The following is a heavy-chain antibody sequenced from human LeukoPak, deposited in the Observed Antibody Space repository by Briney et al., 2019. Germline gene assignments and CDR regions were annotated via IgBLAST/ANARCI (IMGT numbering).Heavy chain of an antibody. CDR3: AVYYDSSGYYGGFDY. V-gene: IGHV1-46*01. Sequence: ASVKVSCKASGYTFTSYYMHWVRQAPGQGLEWMGIINPRGGSTSYAQKFQGRVTMTRDTSTSTVYMELSSLRSEDTAVYYCAVYYDSSGYYGGFDYWGQGTLVTVSS. CDR1: GYTFTSYY. J-gene: IGHJ4*02. CDR2: INPRGGST. D-gene: IGHD3-22*01.